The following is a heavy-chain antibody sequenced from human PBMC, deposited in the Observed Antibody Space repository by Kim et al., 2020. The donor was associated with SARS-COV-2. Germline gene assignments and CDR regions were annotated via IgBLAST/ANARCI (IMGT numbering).Heavy chain of an antibody. CDR2: ISGSGGST. J-gene: IGHJ5*02. Sequence: GGSLRLSCAASGFTFSSYAMSWVRQAPGKGLEWVSAISGSGGSTYYADSVKGRFTISRDNSKNTLYLQMNSLRAEDTAVYYCAKGPVSSSVTKLVRGWFDPWGQGTLVTVSS. CDR1: GFTFSSYA. V-gene: IGHV3-23*01. CDR3: AKGPVSSSVTKLVRGWFDP. D-gene: IGHD6-13*01.